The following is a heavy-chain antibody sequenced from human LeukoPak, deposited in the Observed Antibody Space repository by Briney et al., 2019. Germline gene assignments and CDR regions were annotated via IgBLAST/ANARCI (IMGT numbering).Heavy chain of an antibody. CDR2: ISGSGGST. D-gene: IGHD1-26*01. Sequence: PWGSLRLSCAASGFTFSSYAMSWVRQAPGKGLEWVSAISGSGGSTYYADSVKGRFTISRDNSKNTLYLQMNSLRAEDTAVYYCAKDSVGGSDAFDIWGQGKIVTVSS. J-gene: IGHJ3*02. CDR3: AKDSVGGSDAFDI. CDR1: GFTFSSYA. V-gene: IGHV3-23*01.